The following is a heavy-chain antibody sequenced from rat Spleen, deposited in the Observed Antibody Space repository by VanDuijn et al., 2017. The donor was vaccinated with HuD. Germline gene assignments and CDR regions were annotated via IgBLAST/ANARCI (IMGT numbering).Heavy chain of an antibody. CDR3: ARHTTDLYYFDY. CDR1: GFTFGNYG. V-gene: IGHV5-19*01. D-gene: IGHD1-6*01. Sequence: EVQLVESGGGLVQPGRSLKLSCEASGFTFGNYGMHWIRQTPTRGLEWVASISPSGAISNYRDSVKGRFTISRNNAKSTLYLQMDSLRSEDTATYYCARHTTDLYYFDYWGQGVMVTVSS. J-gene: IGHJ2*01. CDR2: ISPSGAIS.